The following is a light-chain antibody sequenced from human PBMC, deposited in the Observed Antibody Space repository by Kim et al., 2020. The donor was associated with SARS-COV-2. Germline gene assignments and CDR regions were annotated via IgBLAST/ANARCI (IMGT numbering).Light chain of an antibody. CDR1: RGGIASNQ. Sequence: KTVTPACTHMRGGIASNQVKWYQQRPGIAPTTVIYEDNQRPSGVPDRFSGSIDSSTDAASLTISGLQTEDEADYYCQSYDSRNPWVLGGGTQLTVL. V-gene: IGLV6-57*03. CDR2: EDN. CDR3: QSYDSRNPWV. J-gene: IGLJ3*02.